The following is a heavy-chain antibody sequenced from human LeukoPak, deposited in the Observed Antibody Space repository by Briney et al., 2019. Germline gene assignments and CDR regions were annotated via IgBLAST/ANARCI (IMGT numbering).Heavy chain of an antibody. Sequence: GGSLRLSCAASGFSFSNFGMNWVRQAPGKGLEWISYISGSGGLIYYADSVKGRFTISRDNAKNSLYLQMNSLRAEDTAVYYCARGCSSTSCYKGVGEFDYWGQGTLVTVSS. CDR2: ISGSGGLI. V-gene: IGHV3-21*05. CDR1: GFSFSNFG. J-gene: IGHJ4*02. CDR3: ARGCSSTSCYKGVGEFDY. D-gene: IGHD2-2*02.